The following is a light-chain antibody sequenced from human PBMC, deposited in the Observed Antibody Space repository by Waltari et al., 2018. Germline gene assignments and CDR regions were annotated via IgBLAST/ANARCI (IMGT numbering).Light chain of an antibody. J-gene: IGKJ1*01. CDR3: QQYGTPPRT. V-gene: IGKV3-20*01. Sequence: EIVLTQSPSTLSLSPGAGATLSCRASQTINRNYLAWHQQKPGQPPRLLIYGASSRATGIPDRFSGSGSGTDFTLTISRLEPEDFAVYYCQQYGTPPRTFGQGTKVEI. CDR2: GAS. CDR1: QTINRNY.